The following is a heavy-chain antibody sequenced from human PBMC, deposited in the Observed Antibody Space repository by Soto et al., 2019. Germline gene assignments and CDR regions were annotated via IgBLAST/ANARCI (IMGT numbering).Heavy chain of an antibody. CDR2: INAGNGNT. Sequence: ASVKVSCKASGYTFTSYAMHWVRQAPGQRLEWMGWINAGNGNTKYSQKFQGRVTITRDTSASTAYMELSSLRSEDTAVYYCARDFKGRAVRGAVSYYYGMDVWGQGTTVTVS. CDR1: GYTFTSYA. V-gene: IGHV1-3*01. J-gene: IGHJ6*02. CDR3: ARDFKGRAVRGAVSYYYGMDV. D-gene: IGHD3-10*01.